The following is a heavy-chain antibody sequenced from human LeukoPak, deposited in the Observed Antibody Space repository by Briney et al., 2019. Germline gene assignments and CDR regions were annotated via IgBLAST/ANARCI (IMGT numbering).Heavy chain of an antibody. V-gene: IGHV1-69*13. J-gene: IGHJ5*02. CDR1: GGTFSSYA. D-gene: IGHD5-12*01. Sequence: SVKVSCKASGGTFSSYAISWVRQAPGQGLEWMGGIIPIFGTANYAQKFQGRVTITADESTSTAYMELSSLRSEDTAVYYCARGPWIKNWFDPWGQGTLVTVSS. CDR3: ARGPWIKNWFDP. CDR2: IIPIFGTA.